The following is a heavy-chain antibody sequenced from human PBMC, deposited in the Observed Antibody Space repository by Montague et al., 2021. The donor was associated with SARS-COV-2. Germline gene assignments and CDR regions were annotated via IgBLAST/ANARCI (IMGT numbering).Heavy chain of an antibody. Sequence: SETLSLTCAVYDGSFSGYYWNWIRQPPGKGLEWIGEISHGGTTNYNPSLKSRATISLDKSKNQFSLKLTSVTAADTAIYYCGRGRKVVPWFRYYDMDVWGQGTTVTVSS. CDR3: GRGRKVVPWFRYYDMDV. V-gene: IGHV4-34*01. J-gene: IGHJ6*02. CDR1: DGSFSGYY. CDR2: ISHGGTT. D-gene: IGHD1-14*01.